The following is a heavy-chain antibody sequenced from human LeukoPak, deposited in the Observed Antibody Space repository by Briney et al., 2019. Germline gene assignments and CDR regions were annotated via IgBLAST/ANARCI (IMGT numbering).Heavy chain of an antibody. CDR1: GFTFSSYS. D-gene: IGHD6-19*01. Sequence: AGGSLRLSCAASGFTFSSYSMNWVRQAPGKGLEWVSSISSSSSYIYYADSVKGRFTISRDNAKNSLYLQMNSLRAEDAAVYYCASFGQWLRARPLLQLGFDPWGQGTLVTVSS. J-gene: IGHJ5*02. CDR3: ASFGQWLRARPLLQLGFDP. V-gene: IGHV3-21*01. CDR2: ISSSSSYI.